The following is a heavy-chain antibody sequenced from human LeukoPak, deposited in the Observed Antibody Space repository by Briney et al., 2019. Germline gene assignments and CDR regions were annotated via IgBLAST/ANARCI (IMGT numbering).Heavy chain of an antibody. CDR2: IYTSGST. Sequence: SQTLSLTCTVSGGSISSGSYYWSWIRQPAGKGLEWIGRIYTSGSTNYNPSLKSRVTISVDTSKNQFSLKLSSVTAADTAVYYCARDRLLVPAAIGYYYYYYMDIWGKGTTVTVSS. D-gene: IGHD2-2*01. CDR3: ARDRLLVPAAIGYYYYYYMDI. J-gene: IGHJ6*03. V-gene: IGHV4-61*02. CDR1: GGSISSGSYY.